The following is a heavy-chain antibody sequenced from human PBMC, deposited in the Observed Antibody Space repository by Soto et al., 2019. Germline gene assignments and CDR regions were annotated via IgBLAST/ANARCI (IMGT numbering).Heavy chain of an antibody. CDR2: IYHSGTT. D-gene: IGHD2-8*01. CDR3: ARSQGVSAKHHFDA. Sequence: SETLSLTCGVSGGSISSINWCSWVRQSPRKGLEWIGEIYHSGTTNYNPSLESRVTLSVDKSKNQIYIKLTSMTAADTAVYFCARSQGVSAKHHFDAWGQGTLVTVSS. V-gene: IGHV4-4*02. CDR1: GGSISSINW. J-gene: IGHJ5*02.